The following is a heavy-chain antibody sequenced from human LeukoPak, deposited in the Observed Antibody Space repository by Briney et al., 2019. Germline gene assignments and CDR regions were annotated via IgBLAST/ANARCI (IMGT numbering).Heavy chain of an antibody. J-gene: IGHJ5*02. CDR2: ISGSGGST. Sequence: GGSLRLSCAASGFTFTNYAMSWVRQAPGKGLEWVSAISGSGGSTYYADSVKGRFTISRDNSKNTLYLQMNSLRAEDTAVYYCARGSGPLFDPWGQGTLVTVSS. CDR3: ARGSGPLFDP. D-gene: IGHD2-15*01. V-gene: IGHV3-23*01. CDR1: GFTFTNYA.